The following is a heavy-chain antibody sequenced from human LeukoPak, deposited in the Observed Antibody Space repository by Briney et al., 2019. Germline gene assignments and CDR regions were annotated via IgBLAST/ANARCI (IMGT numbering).Heavy chain of an antibody. CDR3: AREVRSGYGDWFDP. V-gene: IGHV3-30-3*01. D-gene: IGHD5-12*01. J-gene: IGHJ5*02. CDR1: GFTFSKAW. Sequence: GGSLRLSCAVSGFTFSKAWMHWVRQAPGKGLEWVAVISYDGSNKYYADSVKGRFTISRDNSKNTLYLQMNSLRAEDTAVYYCAREVRSGYGDWFDPWGQGTLVTVSS. CDR2: ISYDGSNK.